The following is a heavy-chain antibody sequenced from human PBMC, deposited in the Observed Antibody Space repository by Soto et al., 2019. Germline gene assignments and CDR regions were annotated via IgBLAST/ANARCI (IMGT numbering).Heavy chain of an antibody. V-gene: IGHV5-10-1*01. Sequence: GESLKISCKGSGYSFAGYWITWVRQKPGKGLEWMGRIDPSDSQTYYSPSFRGHVTISVTKSITTVFLQWSSLRASDTAMYYCARQIYDSDTGPNFQYYFDSWGQGTPVPSPQ. CDR2: IDPSDSQT. D-gene: IGHD3-22*01. CDR1: GYSFAGYW. CDR3: ARQIYDSDTGPNFQYYFDS. J-gene: IGHJ4*02.